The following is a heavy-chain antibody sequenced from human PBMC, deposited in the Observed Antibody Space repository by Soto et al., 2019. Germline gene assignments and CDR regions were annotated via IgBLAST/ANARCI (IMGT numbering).Heavy chain of an antibody. D-gene: IGHD5-12*01. Sequence: ASVKVSCKASGYTFTSYGISWVRQAPGQGLEWMGWISAYNGNTNYAQKLQGRVTMTTDTSTSTAYMELRSLRSDDTAVYYCARGRDGYIEISYFDYWGQCTLVTVSS. CDR2: ISAYNGNT. J-gene: IGHJ4*02. V-gene: IGHV1-18*01. CDR3: ARGRDGYIEISYFDY. CDR1: GYTFTSYG.